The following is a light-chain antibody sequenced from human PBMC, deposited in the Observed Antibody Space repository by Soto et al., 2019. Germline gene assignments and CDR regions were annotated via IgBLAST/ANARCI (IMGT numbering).Light chain of an antibody. CDR2: QDS. Sequence: SYELTQPPSVSVSPGQTASITCSGDKLGDKYACWYQQKPGQSPVLVIYQDSKRPSGIPERFSGSNSGNTATLPISGTQAMDEADYYCQAWDSRIVVFGGGTQLTVL. J-gene: IGLJ2*01. CDR1: KLGDKY. V-gene: IGLV3-1*01. CDR3: QAWDSRIVV.